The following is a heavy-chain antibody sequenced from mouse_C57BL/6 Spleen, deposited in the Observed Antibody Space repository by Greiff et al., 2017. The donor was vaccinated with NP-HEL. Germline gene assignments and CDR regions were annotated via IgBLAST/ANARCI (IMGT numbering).Heavy chain of an antibody. V-gene: IGHV1-80*01. CDR1: GYAFSSYW. CDR2: IYPGDGDT. D-gene: IGHD1-1*01. CDR3: AREHYGSSYGYFDV. J-gene: IGHJ1*03. Sequence: QVQLQQSGAELVKPGASVKISCKASGYAFSSYWMNWVKQRPGKGLEWIGQIYPGDGDTNYNGKFKGKATLTADKSSSTAYMQLSSLTSEDSAVYFCAREHYGSSYGYFDVWGTGTTVTVSS.